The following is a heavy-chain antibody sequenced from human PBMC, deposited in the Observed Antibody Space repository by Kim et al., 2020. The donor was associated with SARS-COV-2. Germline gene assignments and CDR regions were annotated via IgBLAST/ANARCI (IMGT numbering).Heavy chain of an antibody. D-gene: IGHD3-16*01. V-gene: IGHV3-23*01. CDR2: ISGSGGST. CDR3: SSYVFDY. CDR1: GFTFSNYA. Sequence: GGSLRLSCAASGFTFSNYAMTWVRQAPGEGLEWVSSISGSGGSTYYADSVKGRFTISRDNSRNTLYLQMNSLRAEDTAVNYCSSYVFDYWRQGTLVTVSS. J-gene: IGHJ4*02.